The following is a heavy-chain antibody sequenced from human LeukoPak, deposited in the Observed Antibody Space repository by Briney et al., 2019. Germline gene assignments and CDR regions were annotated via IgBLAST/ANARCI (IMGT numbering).Heavy chain of an antibody. CDR1: GGTFTIYA. CDR3: ARDPDYYDSSGYYSFDY. CDR2: IIPMLGIA. D-gene: IGHD3-22*01. V-gene: IGHV1-69*04. Sequence: WVKVSFKGAGGTFTIYAISWVRQGPGQGGEWMGRIIPMLGIANYAQKFQGRDTITTEKVTSTGYMEVSSLRSEDTAMYYCARDPDYYDSSGYYSFDYWGQGTLVTVSS. J-gene: IGHJ4*02.